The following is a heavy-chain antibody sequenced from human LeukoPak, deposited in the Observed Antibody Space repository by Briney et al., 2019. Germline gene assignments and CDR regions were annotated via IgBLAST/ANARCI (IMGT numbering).Heavy chain of an antibody. CDR1: GYTFTDYN. V-gene: IGHV1-2*02. CDR2: INPNSGST. CDR3: ARTGRNWNNFDY. D-gene: IGHD1-20*01. J-gene: IGHJ4*02. Sequence: ASVKVSCKASGYTFTDYNIHWVRQAPGQGLDWMGWINPNSGSTNSAQKFQGRVTMTRYTSIGTAYMELSRLRSDDTAMYYCARTGRNWNNFDYWGQGTLVAVSS.